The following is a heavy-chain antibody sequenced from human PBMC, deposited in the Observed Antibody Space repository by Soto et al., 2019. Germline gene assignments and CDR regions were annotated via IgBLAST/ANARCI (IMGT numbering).Heavy chain of an antibody. CDR2: IYWDDDK. J-gene: IGHJ4*02. D-gene: IGHD5-12*01. V-gene: IGHV2-5*02. Sequence: SGPTLVNPTQTLTLTCTFSGFSLSTSGVGVGWIRQPPGKALEWLAVIYWDDDKRYSPSLKSRLTITKDTSKNQVVLTMTTMDPVDTATYYCARISPEYSGSDYFDFWGQGILVTVSS. CDR3: ARISPEYSGSDYFDF. CDR1: GFSLSTSGVG.